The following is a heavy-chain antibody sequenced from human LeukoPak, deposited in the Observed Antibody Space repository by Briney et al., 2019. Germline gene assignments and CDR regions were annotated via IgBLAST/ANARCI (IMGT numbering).Heavy chain of an antibody. CDR3: ARDAYYDSSGYYYDY. V-gene: IGHV3-30*04. J-gene: IGHJ4*02. CDR1: GFTFSSYA. D-gene: IGHD3-22*01. CDR2: ITYDGSNK. Sequence: PGGSLRLSCSASGFTFSSYAMHWVRQAPGKGLEWVAVITYDGSNKYYADSVKGRFTISRDNSKNTLYLQMNSLRAEDTAVYYCARDAYYDSSGYYYDYWGQGTLVTVSS.